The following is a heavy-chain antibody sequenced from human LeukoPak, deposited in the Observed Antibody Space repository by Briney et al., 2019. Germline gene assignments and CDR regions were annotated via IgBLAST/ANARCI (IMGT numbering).Heavy chain of an antibody. V-gene: IGHV4-61*02. Sequence: SQTLPLTCTVSGGPISSGSYYWSWLRQPAGKGLEWIGRIYTSGSTNYNPSLKSRVTISVDTSKNQFSLKLSSVTAADTAVYYCARGSSGYDSSGYSNYYYYGMDVWGQGTTVTVSS. J-gene: IGHJ6*02. CDR2: IYTSGST. D-gene: IGHD3-22*01. CDR1: GGPISSGSYY. CDR3: ARGSSGYDSSGYSNYYYYGMDV.